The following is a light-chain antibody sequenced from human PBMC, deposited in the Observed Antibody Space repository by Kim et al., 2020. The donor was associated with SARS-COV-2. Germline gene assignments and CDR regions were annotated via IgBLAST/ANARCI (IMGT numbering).Light chain of an antibody. CDR2: KAS. V-gene: IGKV1-5*03. CDR3: QQYNSYSPYT. Sequence: DIQMIQSLSTLSASVGDRVTITCRASQSISSWLAWYQQKPGKAPKLLIYKASSLESGVPSRFSGSGSGTEFTLTISSLQPDDFATYYCQQYNSYSPYTFGQGTKLEI. CDR1: QSISSW. J-gene: IGKJ2*01.